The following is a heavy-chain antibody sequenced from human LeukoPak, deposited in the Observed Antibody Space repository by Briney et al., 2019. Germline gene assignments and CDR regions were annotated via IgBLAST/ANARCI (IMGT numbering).Heavy chain of an antibody. CDR2: INHSGST. CDR3: ARASTCSGTSCYQLYYYYYYYMDV. Sequence: SETLSLTCAVYGGSFSGYYWSWIRQPPGKGLEWIGEINHSGSTNYNPSLKSRVTISVDTSKNQFSLKLSSVTAADTAVYYCARASTCSGTSCYQLYYYYYYYMDVWGKGTTVTVSS. J-gene: IGHJ6*03. V-gene: IGHV4-34*01. D-gene: IGHD2-2*01. CDR1: GGSFSGYY.